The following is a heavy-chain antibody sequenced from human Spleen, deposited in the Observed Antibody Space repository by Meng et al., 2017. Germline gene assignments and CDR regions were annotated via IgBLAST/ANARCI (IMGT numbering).Heavy chain of an antibody. CDR1: GFTFSSYS. D-gene: IGHD6-13*01. CDR2: ISSSSSYI. J-gene: IGHJ4*02. CDR3: AREEGIAASSDY. V-gene: IGHV3-21*01. Sequence: GESLKISCAASGFTFSSYSMNWVRQAPGKGLEWVSSISSSSSYIYYADSVKGRFTISRDNAKNSLYLQMNSLRAEDTAVYYCAREEGIAASSDYWGQGTLVTVSS.